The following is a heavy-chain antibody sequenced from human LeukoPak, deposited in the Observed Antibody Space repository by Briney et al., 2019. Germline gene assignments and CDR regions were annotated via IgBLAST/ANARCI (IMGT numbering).Heavy chain of an antibody. J-gene: IGHJ5*01. CDR3: VRDWDHFDFDS. Sequence: GGSLRLSCAASGFTFRNYWMHWIRQAPGKGLVWVSRINGDGSHTIYADSVKGRFTISRDNTKNTLYLQMKSLRVEDTALYYCVRDWDHFDFDSWGQGTLVTVSS. V-gene: IGHV3-74*01. D-gene: IGHD1-26*01. CDR2: INGDGSHT. CDR1: GFTFRNYW.